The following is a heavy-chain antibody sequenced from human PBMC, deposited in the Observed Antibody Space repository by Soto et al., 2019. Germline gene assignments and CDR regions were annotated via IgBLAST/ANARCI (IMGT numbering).Heavy chain of an antibody. Sequence: QVQLQQWGARLLKPSETLSLTCAVYGGSFSGHYWSWIRQSPGKGLEWIGEINHSGSTNYNPSLKSRITLSVDTCKNQFSLNLSPVTAADTAMYYCARKTVWYPFDHWGQGTLVSVA. CDR3: ARKTVWYPFDH. V-gene: IGHV4-34*01. CDR1: GGSFSGHY. D-gene: IGHD6-13*01. J-gene: IGHJ4*02. CDR2: INHSGST.